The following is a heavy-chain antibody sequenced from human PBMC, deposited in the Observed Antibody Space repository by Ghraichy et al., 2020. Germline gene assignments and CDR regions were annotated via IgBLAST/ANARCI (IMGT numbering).Heavy chain of an antibody. V-gene: IGHV3-23*01. CDR3: SKDRSTYLLSWWCCMDV. Sequence: GGSLRLSCAASGFTYSDYAMSWVRQVPGKGLEWVASINGGGYDTYYGESVTGRFTISREISKNTLSFHMNRLRAEDTAIYYCSKDRSTYLLSWWCCMDVLGHGTTVTVS. D-gene: IGHD2-21*01. J-gene: IGHJ6*02. CDR1: GFTYSDYA. CDR2: INGGGYDT.